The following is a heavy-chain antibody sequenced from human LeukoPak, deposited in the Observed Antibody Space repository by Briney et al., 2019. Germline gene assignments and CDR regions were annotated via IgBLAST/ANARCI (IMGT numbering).Heavy chain of an antibody. D-gene: IGHD3-22*01. Sequence: GGSLRLTCAASGFTFDDSGMSWVRQAPGKGLEWVPGINWDGSSTGYADSVKGRFIISRDNAKNSLYLQMNSLRAEDTAVYYCARDYYDSSGSDYWGQGTLVTVSS. J-gene: IGHJ4*02. V-gene: IGHV3-20*04. CDR1: GFTFDDSG. CDR2: INWDGSST. CDR3: ARDYYDSSGSDY.